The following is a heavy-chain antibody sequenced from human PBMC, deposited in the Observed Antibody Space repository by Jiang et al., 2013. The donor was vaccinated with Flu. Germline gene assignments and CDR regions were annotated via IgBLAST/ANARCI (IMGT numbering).Heavy chain of an antibody. D-gene: IGHD2-2*01. Sequence: RQPPGKGLEWIGEINHSGSTNYNPSLKSRVTISVDTSKNQFSLKLSSVTAADTAVYYCARARLAYIVVVPAVMPASFDYWGPGNPGHRLL. J-gene: IGHJ4*02. V-gene: IGHV4-34*01. CDR2: INHSGST. CDR3: ARARLAYIVVVPAVMPASFDY.